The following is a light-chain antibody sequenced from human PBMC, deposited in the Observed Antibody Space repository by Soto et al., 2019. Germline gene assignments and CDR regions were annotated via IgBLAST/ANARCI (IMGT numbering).Light chain of an antibody. J-gene: IGLJ2*01. CDR1: SSNIGSNY. Sequence: QSVLTQPPSGSGTPGQRGTISCSGSSSNIGSNYVYWYQQLPGTAPKLLIYRNNQRPSGVPDRFSGSKSGTSASLAISGLRSEDEADYYCAAWDDSLSARVVFGGGTQLTVL. CDR2: RNN. V-gene: IGLV1-47*01. CDR3: AAWDDSLSARVV.